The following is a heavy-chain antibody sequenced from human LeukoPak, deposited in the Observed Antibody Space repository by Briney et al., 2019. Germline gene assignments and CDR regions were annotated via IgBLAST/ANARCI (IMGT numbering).Heavy chain of an antibody. D-gene: IGHD3-10*01. CDR1: VYTFTGYY. J-gene: IGHJ5*02. CDR3: ARDRITMVRGANGSWFDP. CDR2: INPNSGGT. V-gene: IGHV1-2*02. Sequence: GASVKVSCKASVYTFTGYYMRWVRQAPGQGLEWMGWINPNSGGTNYAQKFQGRVTMTRDTSISTAYMELSRLRSDDTAVYYCARDRITMVRGANGSWFDPWGQGTLVTVSS.